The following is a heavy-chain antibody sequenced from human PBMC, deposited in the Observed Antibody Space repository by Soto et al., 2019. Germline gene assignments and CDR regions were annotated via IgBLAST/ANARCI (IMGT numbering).Heavy chain of an antibody. J-gene: IGHJ3*02. V-gene: IGHV3-33*05. D-gene: IGHD2-15*01. CDR3: AKDRSRYSNAFDI. CDR2: ISYDGSNK. Sequence: GGSLRLSSAASEFTFSSYGMHWVRQAPGKGLEWVAVISYDGSNKYYADSVKGRFTISRDNSKNTLYLQMNSLRAEDTAVYYCAKDRSRYSNAFDIWGQGTMVTVSS. CDR1: EFTFSSYG.